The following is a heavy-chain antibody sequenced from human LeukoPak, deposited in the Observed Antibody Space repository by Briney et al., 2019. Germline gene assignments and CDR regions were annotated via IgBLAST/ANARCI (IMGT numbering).Heavy chain of an antibody. CDR3: TTTRLADAFYFDY. V-gene: IGHV3-74*01. CDR2: INSDGSRT. J-gene: IGHJ4*02. D-gene: IGHD6-13*01. CDR1: GFTFSSYW. Sequence: PGGSLRLSCAASGFTFSSYWMHWVRQAPGKGLVWVSRINSDGSRTTYGDAVKGRFTVSRDNAKNTLYLQMNSLRAEDTAVYYCTTTRLADAFYFDYWGQGTLVTVSS.